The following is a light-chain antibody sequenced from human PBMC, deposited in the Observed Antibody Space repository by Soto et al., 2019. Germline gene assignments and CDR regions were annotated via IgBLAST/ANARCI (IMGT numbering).Light chain of an antibody. J-gene: IGLJ2*01. CDR2: DVS. V-gene: IGLV2-14*01. Sequence: QSVLTQPASVSGSPGQSITISCIGTSSDVGAYNYVSWYQQHPGKAPKLMIYDVSNRPSGVSNRFSGSKSGNTASLTISGLQAEDGADYYCSSYTRSSHVVFGGGTKLTVL. CDR1: SSDVGAYNY. CDR3: SSYTRSSHVV.